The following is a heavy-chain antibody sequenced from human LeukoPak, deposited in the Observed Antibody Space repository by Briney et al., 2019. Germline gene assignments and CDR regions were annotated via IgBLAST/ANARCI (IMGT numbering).Heavy chain of an antibody. V-gene: IGHV1-69*04. J-gene: IGHJ6*02. Sequence: RATVKLSCKASGGTFSSYSMSWVRQAPGQGLEWMGRIIPICGIANYAQKFQGRVTITADKSTSTAYMELSSLRSEDTAVYYCARDTATTVTTYYYYYGMDVWGQGTTVTVSS. D-gene: IGHD4-11*01. CDR2: IIPICGIA. CDR1: GGTFSSYS. CDR3: ARDTATTVTTYYYYYGMDV.